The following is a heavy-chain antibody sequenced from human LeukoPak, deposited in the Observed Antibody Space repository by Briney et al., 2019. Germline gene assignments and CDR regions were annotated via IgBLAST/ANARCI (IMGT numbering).Heavy chain of an antibody. J-gene: IGHJ4*02. CDR2: INTDGSST. CDR3: TRGTGYSVFDY. CDR1: GFTFSNYW. V-gene: IGHV3-74*01. Sequence: PGGSLRLSCAASGFTFSNYWMHWVRQAPGKGLVWVSRINTDGSSTDYADSVKGRFTISRDNAKNTLYLQMNSLRAEGTAVYYCTRGTGYSVFDYWGQGTLVTVSS. D-gene: IGHD3/OR15-3a*01.